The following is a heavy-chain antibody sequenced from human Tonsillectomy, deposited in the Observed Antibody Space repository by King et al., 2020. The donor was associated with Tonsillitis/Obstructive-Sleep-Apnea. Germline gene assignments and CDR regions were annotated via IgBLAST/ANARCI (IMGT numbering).Heavy chain of an antibody. Sequence: VQLQESGPGLVKPSETLSLTCTVSGGSISSYYWSWIRQPPGKGLEWIGYIYYSGSTNYNPSLKSRVTISVDTSKNQFTLKLSSVTAADTAVYYCARVGIAVALSDAFDIWGQGTMVTVSS. CDR1: GGSISSYY. D-gene: IGHD6-19*01. V-gene: IGHV4-59*01. CDR2: IYYSGST. CDR3: ARVGIAVALSDAFDI. J-gene: IGHJ3*02.